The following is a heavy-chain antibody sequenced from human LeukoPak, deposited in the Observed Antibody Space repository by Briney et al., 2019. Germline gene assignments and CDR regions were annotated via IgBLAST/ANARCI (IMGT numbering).Heavy chain of an antibody. D-gene: IGHD4-17*01. J-gene: IGHJ4*02. V-gene: IGHV3-15*01. Sequence: PGGSLRLSCAASGFTFSNAWMSWVRQAPGKGLEWVGRIKSKTDGGTTDFAAPVKGRFTISRDDSKNTLYLQMNSPKTEDTAVYYCTTFNAVTKGLDYWGQGTLVTVSS. CDR3: TTFNAVTKGLDY. CDR1: GFTFSNAW. CDR2: IKSKTDGGTT.